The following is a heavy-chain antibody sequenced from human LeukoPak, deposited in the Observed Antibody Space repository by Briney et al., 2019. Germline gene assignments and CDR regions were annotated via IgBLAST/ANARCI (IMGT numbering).Heavy chain of an antibody. CDR1: GFTFSSYG. CDR3: AKDTRGELSFDY. Sequence: TGGSLRLSCAASGFTFSSYGMHWVRQAPGKGLEWVAVISYDGSNKYYADSVKGRFTISRDNSKNTLYLQMNSLRAEDTAVYYCAKDTRGELSFDYWGQGTLVTVSS. J-gene: IGHJ4*02. CDR2: ISYDGSNK. V-gene: IGHV3-30*18. D-gene: IGHD1-26*01.